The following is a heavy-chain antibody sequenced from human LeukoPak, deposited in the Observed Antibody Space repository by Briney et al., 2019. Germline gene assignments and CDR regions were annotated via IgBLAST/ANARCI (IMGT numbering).Heavy chain of an antibody. D-gene: IGHD3-22*01. CDR3: AKVTITMIVVNGVLDH. Sequence: PGGSLRLSCAASGFSFSTNWMDWVRQAPGKGLEWVSSITATGGSTYYADSVKGRFIISRDNSKNTLYLEMNSLRAEDTAIYYCAKVTITMIVVNGVLDHWGQGTLVTVSS. J-gene: IGHJ5*02. CDR2: ITATGGST. V-gene: IGHV3-23*01. CDR1: GFSFSTNW.